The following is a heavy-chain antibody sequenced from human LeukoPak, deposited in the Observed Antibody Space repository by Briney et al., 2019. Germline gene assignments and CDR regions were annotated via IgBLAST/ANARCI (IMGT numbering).Heavy chain of an antibody. CDR1: GFTFDDYA. Sequence: PGRSLRLSCAASGFTFDDYAMHWVRQAPGKGLEWVSGISWNSGSIGYADSVKGRFTISRDNAKNSLYLQMSSLRAEDTALYYCAKGRTYGGNTFFDYWGQGTLVTVSS. CDR3: AKGRTYGGNTFFDY. J-gene: IGHJ4*02. V-gene: IGHV3-9*01. CDR2: ISWNSGSI. D-gene: IGHD4-23*01.